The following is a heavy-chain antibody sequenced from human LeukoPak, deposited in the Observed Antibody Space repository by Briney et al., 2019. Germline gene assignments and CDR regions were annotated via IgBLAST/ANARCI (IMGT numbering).Heavy chain of an antibody. CDR2: INPNGGGT. Sequence: ASVKVSCKASGYTFTGYYMHWVRQAPGQGLEWMGWINPNGGGTNYAQKFQGWVTMTRDTSISTAYMELSRLRSDDTAVYYCARAAYYYGSGSYYNVRYFDYWGQGTLVTVSS. CDR3: ARAAYYYGSGSYYNVRYFDY. D-gene: IGHD3-10*01. J-gene: IGHJ4*02. V-gene: IGHV1-2*04. CDR1: GYTFTGYY.